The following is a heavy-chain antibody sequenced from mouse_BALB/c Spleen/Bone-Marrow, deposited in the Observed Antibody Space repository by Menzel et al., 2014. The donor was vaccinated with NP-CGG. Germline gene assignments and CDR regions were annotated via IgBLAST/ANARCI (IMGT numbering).Heavy chain of an antibody. CDR1: GYTFTSYY. Sequence: VQLQQSGAELVKPGASVKLSCKASGYTFTSYYMCWVKQRPGQGLEWIGEINPSNGGTNFNEKFKSKATLTVDESSSTAYMSLSSLTSEDSAVYYCTRSRRAMDHWGQGTSVTVYS. D-gene: IGHD2-12*01. CDR2: INPSNGGT. CDR3: TRSRRAMDH. V-gene: IGHV1S81*02. J-gene: IGHJ4*01.